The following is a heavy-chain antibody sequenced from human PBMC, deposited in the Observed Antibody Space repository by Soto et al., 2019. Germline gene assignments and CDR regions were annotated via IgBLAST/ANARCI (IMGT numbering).Heavy chain of an antibody. CDR1: GYSISRGYY. CDR3: ARVKLAGRGRFDY. J-gene: IGHJ4*02. CDR2: IYHSGNT. V-gene: IGHV4-38-2*01. Sequence: SETLSLTCAVSGYSISRGYYWGWIRQPPGKWLEWIGSIYHSGNTYYNPSLKSRVSISLDTSKNHFSLELTSVTAADTAVYYCARVKLAGRGRFDYWALGTVVPVSS. D-gene: IGHD3-3*02.